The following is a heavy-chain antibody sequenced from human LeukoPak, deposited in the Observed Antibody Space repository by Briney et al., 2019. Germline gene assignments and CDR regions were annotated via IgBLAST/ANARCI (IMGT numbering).Heavy chain of an antibody. CDR2: ISSSSSYT. V-gene: IGHV3-11*05. Sequence: GGSLRLSCAASGFTFSDYYMSWIRQAPGKGLEWVSYISSSSSYTNYADSVKGRFTISRDNAKNSLYLQMNSLRAEDTAVYYCARGNIVGATLFDYWGQGTLVTVSS. CDR1: GFTFSDYY. D-gene: IGHD1-26*01. J-gene: IGHJ4*02. CDR3: ARGNIVGATLFDY.